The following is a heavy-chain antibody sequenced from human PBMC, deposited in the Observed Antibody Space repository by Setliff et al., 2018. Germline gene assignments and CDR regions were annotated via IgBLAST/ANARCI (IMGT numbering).Heavy chain of an antibody. CDR2: ISSSGSTI. V-gene: IGHV3-11*04. CDR1: GFTFSDYY. Sequence: GGSLRLSCAASGFTFSDYYMSWIRQAPGKGLEWVSYISSSGSTIYYADSVKGRFTISRDNAKNSLYLQMNSLRAEDTAVYYCARGPFSSIAAPDDAFDIWGQGTMVTVSS. J-gene: IGHJ3*02. D-gene: IGHD6-6*01. CDR3: ARGPFSSIAAPDDAFDI.